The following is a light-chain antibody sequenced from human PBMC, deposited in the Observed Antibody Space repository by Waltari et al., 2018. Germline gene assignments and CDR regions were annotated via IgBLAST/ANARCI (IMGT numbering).Light chain of an antibody. Sequence: QSALTQPRSVPGSPGQSVTISCTGTSSDVGGYNYVSWYQQHPGKAPKLMIYDVSKRPSGVPDRFSGSKSGNTASLTISGLQAEDEADYYCCSYAGSYTFEVFGTGTKVTVL. V-gene: IGLV2-11*01. CDR2: DVS. CDR3: CSYAGSYTFEV. J-gene: IGLJ1*01. CDR1: SSDVGGYNY.